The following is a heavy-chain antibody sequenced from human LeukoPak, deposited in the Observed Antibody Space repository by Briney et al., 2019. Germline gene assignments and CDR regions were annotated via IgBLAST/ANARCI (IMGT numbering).Heavy chain of an antibody. CDR1: GGTFSSYA. CDR2: MNPNSGNT. J-gene: IGHJ4*02. Sequence: EASVKVSCKASGGTFSSYAISWVRQAPGQGLEWMGWMNPNSGNTGYAQKFQGRVTMTRNTSISTAYMELSSLRSEDTAVYYCARGGSGWLLVDYWGQGTLVTVSS. D-gene: IGHD6-19*01. V-gene: IGHV1-8*02. CDR3: ARGGSGWLLVDY.